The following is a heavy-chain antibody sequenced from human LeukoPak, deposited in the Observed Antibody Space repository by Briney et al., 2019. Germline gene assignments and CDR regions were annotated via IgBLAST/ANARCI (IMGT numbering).Heavy chain of an antibody. CDR1: GYTFTSYD. V-gene: IGHV1-8*03. Sequence: GASVKVSCKASGYTFTSYDINWVRQATGQGLEWMGWMNPNSGNTGYAQKFQGRVTITRNTSISTAYMELRSLRSDDTAVYYCARAHLPLLFSGRDSSSWYSYYYYMDVWGKGTTVTVSS. D-gene: IGHD6-13*01. CDR2: MNPNSGNT. CDR3: ARAHLPLLFSGRDSSSWYSYYYYMDV. J-gene: IGHJ6*03.